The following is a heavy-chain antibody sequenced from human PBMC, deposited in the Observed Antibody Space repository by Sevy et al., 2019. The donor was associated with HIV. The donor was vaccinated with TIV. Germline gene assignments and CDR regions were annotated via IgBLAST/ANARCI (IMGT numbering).Heavy chain of an antibody. CDR2: IIPIFGTA. Sequence: ASVKVSCKASGGTFSSYAISWVRQALGQGLEWMGGIIPIFGTANYAQKFQGRVTITADESTSTAYMELSSLRSEDTAVYYCAVRIAARQNWFDPWGQGTLVTVSS. J-gene: IGHJ5*02. CDR1: GGTFSSYA. V-gene: IGHV1-69*13. D-gene: IGHD6-6*01. CDR3: AVRIAARQNWFDP.